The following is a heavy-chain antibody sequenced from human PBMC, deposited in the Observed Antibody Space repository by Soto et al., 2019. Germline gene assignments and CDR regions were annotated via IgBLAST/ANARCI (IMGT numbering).Heavy chain of an antibody. CDR1: GFTFSSYG. CDR3: ARDLASSSWYVFDY. J-gene: IGHJ4*02. Sequence: LRLSCAASGFTFSSYGMHWVRQAPGKGLEWVAVIWYDGSNKYYADSVKGRFTISRDNSKNTLYLQMNSLRAEDTAVYYCARDLASSSWYVFDYWGQGTLVTVSS. D-gene: IGHD6-13*01. V-gene: IGHV3-33*01. CDR2: IWYDGSNK.